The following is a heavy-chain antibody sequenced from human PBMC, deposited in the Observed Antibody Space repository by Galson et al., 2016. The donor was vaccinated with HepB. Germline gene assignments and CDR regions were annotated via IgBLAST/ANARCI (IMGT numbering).Heavy chain of an antibody. CDR3: ARPTGVERYCSGSTCYGEVSCYYSGTNG. J-gene: IGHJ6*02. CDR1: GGAFNTYP. CDR2: IIPMFATA. D-gene: IGHD2-2*01. V-gene: IGHV1-69*13. Sequence: SVKVSCKASGGAFNTYPISWVRQAPGQGLEWLGGIIPMFATATYAQKFRGRVTITADDSTSTAFLELTSLGSADAAVYYCARPTGVERYCSGSTCYGEVSCYYSGTNGWGQGNTVTVSS.